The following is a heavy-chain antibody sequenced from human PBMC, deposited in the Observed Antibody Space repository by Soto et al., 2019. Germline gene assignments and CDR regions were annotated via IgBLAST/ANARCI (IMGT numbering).Heavy chain of an antibody. Sequence: XPVKVSCAASGYTFTGYYMHLVRQAPGQGLEWVGWINPNSGGTNYAQKFQGRVTMTRDTSISTAYMELSRLRSDDTAVYYCASWGSLRSTSFDYWGQGTLVTVSS. CDR1: GYTFTGYY. V-gene: IGHV1-2*02. J-gene: IGHJ4*02. CDR3: ASWGSLRSTSFDY. D-gene: IGHD3-16*01. CDR2: INPNSGGT.